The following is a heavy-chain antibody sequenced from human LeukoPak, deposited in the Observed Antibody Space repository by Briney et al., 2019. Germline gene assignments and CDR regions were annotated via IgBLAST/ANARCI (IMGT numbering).Heavy chain of an antibody. CDR1: GGSISSSSYY. CDR3: ARNEPRGYSYGYQSSQLRFSVHPYNWFDP. V-gene: IGHV4-39*07. CDR2: INHSGST. J-gene: IGHJ5*02. D-gene: IGHD5-18*01. Sequence: PSETLSLTCTVSGGSISSSSYYWGWIRQPPGKGLEWIGEINHSGSTNYNPSLKSRVTISVDTSKNQFSLKLSSVTAADTAVYYCARNEPRGYSYGYQSSQLRFSVHPYNWFDPWGQGTLVTVSS.